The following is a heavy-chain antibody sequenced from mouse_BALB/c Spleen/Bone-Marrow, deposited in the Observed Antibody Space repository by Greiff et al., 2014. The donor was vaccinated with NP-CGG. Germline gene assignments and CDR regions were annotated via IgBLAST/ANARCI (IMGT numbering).Heavy chain of an antibody. V-gene: IGHV3-1*02. CDR2: IHYSGTT. J-gene: IGHJ4*01. CDR1: GYSITSGYS. Sequence: EVKLVESGPDLVKPSQSLSLTCTVTGYSITSGYSWHWIRQFPGNKLEWMGYIHYSGTTNYNPSLRSRISITRDTSKNQFFLQLNSVTSDDTATYYCARQNDGYLYYAMDYWGQGTSVTVSS. CDR3: ARQNDGYLYYAMDY. D-gene: IGHD2-3*01.